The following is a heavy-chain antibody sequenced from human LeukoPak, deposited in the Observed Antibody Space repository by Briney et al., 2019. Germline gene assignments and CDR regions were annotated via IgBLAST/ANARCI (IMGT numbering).Heavy chain of an antibody. D-gene: IGHD3-22*01. Sequence: PSETLSLTCTVSGGSISSSSYYWGWIRQPPGKGLEWIGSIYYSGSTYYNPSLKSRVTISVDTSKNQFSLKLSSVTAADTAVYYCARGRHLSPLPRLKYYYDSRASGKDYYYGMDVWGQGTTVTVSS. V-gene: IGHV4-39*07. CDR2: IYYSGST. CDR1: GGSISSSSYY. J-gene: IGHJ6*02. CDR3: ARGRHLSPLPRLKYYYDSRASGKDYYYGMDV.